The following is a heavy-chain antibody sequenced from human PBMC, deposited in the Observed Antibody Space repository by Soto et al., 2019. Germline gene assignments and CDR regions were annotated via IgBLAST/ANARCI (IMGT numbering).Heavy chain of an antibody. CDR3: AREVSCSGDNCPYGGGNFDY. CDR1: GFTFGDYA. J-gene: IGHJ4*01. Sequence: EVHLLESGGGLVQPGGSLRLSCTASGFTFGDYAMSWVRQAPGKGLEWVSAISGGVGATFYADSVRGRFTISRDNAKNTVYLQIDSLRAEDSAVYYCAREVSCSGDNCPYGGGNFDYWGQGALVTVCS. D-gene: IGHD2-15*01. V-gene: IGHV3-23*01. CDR2: ISGGVGAT.